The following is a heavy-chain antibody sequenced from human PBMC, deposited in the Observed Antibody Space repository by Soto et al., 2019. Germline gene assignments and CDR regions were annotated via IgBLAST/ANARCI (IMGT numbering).Heavy chain of an antibody. V-gene: IGHV1-18*01. J-gene: IGHJ1*01. CDR3: ARDPPNIAVAGMGYFQH. CDR1: GYTFTSYG. D-gene: IGHD6-19*01. Sequence: QVQLVQSGAEVKKPGASVKVSCKASGYTFTSYGISWVRQAPGQGLEWMGWISAYNGNTNYAQKLQGRVTMTTDTTTSTAYMELKSLRSDDTAVYYCARDPPNIAVAGMGYFQHWGQGTLVTVSS. CDR2: ISAYNGNT.